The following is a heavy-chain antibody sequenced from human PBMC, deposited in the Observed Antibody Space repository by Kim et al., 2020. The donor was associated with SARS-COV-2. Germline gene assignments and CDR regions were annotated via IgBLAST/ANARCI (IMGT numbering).Heavy chain of an antibody. J-gene: IGHJ4*02. V-gene: IGHV3-11*05. CDR3: ARVNIVVLPAAPYYFDY. Sequence: VKGRFTIARDNAKNSLYLQMNSLRAEDTAVYYCARVNIVVLPAAPYYFDYWGQGTLVTVSS. D-gene: IGHD2-2*01.